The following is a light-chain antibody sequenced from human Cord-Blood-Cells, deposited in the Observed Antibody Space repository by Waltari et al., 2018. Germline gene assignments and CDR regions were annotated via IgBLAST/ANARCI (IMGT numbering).Light chain of an antibody. CDR3: QQYNSYLWT. V-gene: IGKV1-5*01. CDR2: DAS. CDR1: QSISSW. Sequence: DIQMTQSPSTLSASVGDRVTITCRASQSISSWLAWYQQKPGKAPKLLIYDASSLESGVPSRFSGSGSRTEFTLTSSSLQPDDFATYCCQQYNSYLWTFGQGTKVEIK. J-gene: IGKJ1*01.